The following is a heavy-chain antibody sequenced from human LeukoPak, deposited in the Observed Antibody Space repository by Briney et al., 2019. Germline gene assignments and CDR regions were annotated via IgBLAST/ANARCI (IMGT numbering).Heavy chain of an antibody. J-gene: IGHJ4*02. CDR1: GFNLRSYS. CDR3: ARDRSPYTTSAYYLDY. Sequence: GGSLRLSCAASGFNLRSYSMKWVRQAPGKGLEWVSSISSSSSYIYYADSVKGRFTISRDNAKNSLYLQMNSLRAEDTAVYYCARDRSPYTTSAYYLDYWGQGTLVTVSS. V-gene: IGHV3-21*01. D-gene: IGHD3-22*01. CDR2: ISSSSSYI.